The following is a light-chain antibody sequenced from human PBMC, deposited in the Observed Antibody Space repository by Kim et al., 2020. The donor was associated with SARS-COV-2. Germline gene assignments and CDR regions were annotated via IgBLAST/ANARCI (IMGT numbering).Light chain of an antibody. V-gene: IGLV3-19*01. CDR2: GKN. CDR3: NSRDSSGNHYV. J-gene: IGLJ1*01. CDR1: ILRSYY. Sequence: AWGQTVRITCQGDILRSYYASWYQQKPGQAPVLVIYGKNNRPSGIPDRISGSSSGNTASLTITGAQAEDEADYYCNSRDSSGNHYVFGTGTKSPS.